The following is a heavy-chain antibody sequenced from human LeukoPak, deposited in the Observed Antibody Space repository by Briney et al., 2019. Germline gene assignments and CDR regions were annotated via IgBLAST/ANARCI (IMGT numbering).Heavy chain of an antibody. D-gene: IGHD3-10*01. CDR3: AKDPGYYGSGSYFDP. J-gene: IGHJ5*02. CDR1: GFTFSSYA. CDR2: ISGSGGST. V-gene: IGHV3-23*01. Sequence: GGSLRLSCAASGFTFSSYAMSWVRQAPGKGLEWVSAISGSGGSTYYADSVKGRFTISRDNSKNTLYLQMNSLRAEDTAVYYCAKDPGYYGSGSYFDPWGQGTLVTVSS.